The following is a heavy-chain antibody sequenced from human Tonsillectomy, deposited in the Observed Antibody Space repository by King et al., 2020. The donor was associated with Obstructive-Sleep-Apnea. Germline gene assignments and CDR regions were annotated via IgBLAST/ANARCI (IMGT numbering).Heavy chain of an antibody. V-gene: IGHV3-21*01. J-gene: IGHJ3*02. Sequence: VQLVESGGGLVKPGGSLRLSCAASGFTFSSYRMNWVRQAPGKGLEWASSIISIIGYIYYADSVKGRFTISRDNAKNSLYLQMNSLRAEDTAVYYCARDLSSGAFDIWGQGTMVTVSS. CDR2: IISIIGYI. CDR1: GFTFSSYR. D-gene: IGHD6-19*01. CDR3: ARDLSSGAFDI.